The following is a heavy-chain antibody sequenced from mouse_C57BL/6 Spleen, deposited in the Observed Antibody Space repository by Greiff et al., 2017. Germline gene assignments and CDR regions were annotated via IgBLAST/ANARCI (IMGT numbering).Heavy chain of an antibody. Sequence: VQLQQSGPELVKPGASVKISCKASGYAFSSSWMNWVKQRPGKGLEWIGRIYPGDGDTNYNGKFKGKATLTADKSSSTAYMQLSSLTSEDSAVYCCARKGLYSNYFDYWGQGTTLTVSS. V-gene: IGHV1-82*01. CDR1: GYAFSSSW. J-gene: IGHJ2*01. D-gene: IGHD2-5*01. CDR3: ARKGLYSNYFDY. CDR2: IYPGDGDT.